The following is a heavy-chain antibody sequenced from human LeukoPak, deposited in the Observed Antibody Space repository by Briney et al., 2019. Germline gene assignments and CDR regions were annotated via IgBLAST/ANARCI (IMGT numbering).Heavy chain of an antibody. CDR2: ISSSSSYI. V-gene: IGHV3-21*01. D-gene: IGHD4-17*01. CDR1: GFTFSSYS. Sequence: GGSLRLSCAASGFTFSSYSMNWVRQAPGKGLEWVSSISSSSSYIYYADSVKGRFTISRENAKNSLYLQMNSLRAEDTAVYYCARDSLGGVTTVLVPHDYWGQGTLVTVSS. CDR3: ARDSLGGVTTVLVPHDY. J-gene: IGHJ4*02.